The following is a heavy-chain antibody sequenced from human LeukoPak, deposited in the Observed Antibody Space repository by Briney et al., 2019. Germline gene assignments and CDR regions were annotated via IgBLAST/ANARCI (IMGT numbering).Heavy chain of an antibody. CDR3: ARTRYYYNSRSYGAPYYFDY. J-gene: IGHJ4*02. CDR1: GGSISSSSSY. Sequence: PSETLSLTCSVSGGSISSSSSYWGWIRQPPGKGLEWIGSIYYSGSSFDNPALKSRVTISVDTSKNQFSLKLSSVTAADTAVYYCARTRYYYNSRSYGAPYYFDYWGQGTLVTVSS. CDR2: IYYSGSS. D-gene: IGHD3-10*01. V-gene: IGHV4-39*01.